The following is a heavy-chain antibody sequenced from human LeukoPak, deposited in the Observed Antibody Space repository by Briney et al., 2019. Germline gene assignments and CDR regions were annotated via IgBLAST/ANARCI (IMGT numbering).Heavy chain of an antibody. D-gene: IGHD3-10*01. V-gene: IGHV4-59*08. CDR2: IYYSGST. Sequence: PSETLSLTYTVSGGSISSYYWSWIRKPPGKGLEWIGYIYYSGSTNYNPSLKSRVTISVDTSKNQFSLKLSSVTAADTAVYYCARITMVRGVTPYYYYGMDVWGQGTTVTVSS. J-gene: IGHJ6*02. CDR3: ARITMVRGVTPYYYYGMDV. CDR1: GGSISSYY.